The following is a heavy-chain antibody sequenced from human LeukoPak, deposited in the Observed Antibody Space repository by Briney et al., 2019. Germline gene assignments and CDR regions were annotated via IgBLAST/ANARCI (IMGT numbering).Heavy chain of an antibody. Sequence: ASVKVSCKASGGTFSSYAISWVRQAPGQGLEWMGRIIPILGIANYAQKFQGRVTITADKSTSTAYMELSSLRSEDTVVYYCARDSRVVGATYSYYYYGMDVWGQGTTVTVSS. CDR1: GGTFSSYA. D-gene: IGHD1-26*01. J-gene: IGHJ6*02. V-gene: IGHV1-69*04. CDR2: IIPILGIA. CDR3: ARDSRVVGATYSYYYYGMDV.